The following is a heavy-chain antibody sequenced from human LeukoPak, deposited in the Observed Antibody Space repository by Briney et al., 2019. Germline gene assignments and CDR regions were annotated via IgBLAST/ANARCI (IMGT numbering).Heavy chain of an antibody. J-gene: IGHJ4*02. CDR2: ISYDGSNK. CDR3: ARGDTAMDTIDY. CDR1: GFIFSSYN. Sequence: PGGSLRLSCAASGFIFSSYNMHWVRQAPGKGLEWVAVISYDGSNKYYADSVKGRFTISRDNAKNSLYLQMNSLRAEDTAVYYCARGDTAMDTIDYWGQGTLVTVSS. D-gene: IGHD5-18*01. V-gene: IGHV3-30-3*01.